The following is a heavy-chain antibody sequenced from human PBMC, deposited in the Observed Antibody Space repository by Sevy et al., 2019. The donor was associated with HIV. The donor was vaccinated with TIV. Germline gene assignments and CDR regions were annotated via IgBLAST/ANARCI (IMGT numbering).Heavy chain of an antibody. CDR2: ISYDGSNK. Sequence: GSLRLSCAASGFTFSSYAMHWVRQAPGKGLEWVAVISYDGSNKYYADSVKGRFTISRDNSKNTLYLQMNSLRAEDTAVYYCARDSRAWGIAAAGIDYWGQGTLVTVSS. D-gene: IGHD6-13*01. CDR1: GFTFSSYA. V-gene: IGHV3-30-3*01. J-gene: IGHJ4*02. CDR3: ARDSRAWGIAAAGIDY.